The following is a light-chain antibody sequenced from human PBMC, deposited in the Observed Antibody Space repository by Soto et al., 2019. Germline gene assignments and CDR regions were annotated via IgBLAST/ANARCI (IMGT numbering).Light chain of an antibody. CDR1: QSASSQY. CDR2: SVF. CDR3: QQRHNWPIT. J-gene: IGKJ5*01. V-gene: IGKV3-11*01. Sequence: VLTQSPYTLSLSPGERATLSCRASQSASSQYLSWYQQRPGQPPRLLIYSVFIRASGIPDRFTGSGSGTDFTLTISGLEPADLGVYYCQQRHNWPITFGQGTRLEIK.